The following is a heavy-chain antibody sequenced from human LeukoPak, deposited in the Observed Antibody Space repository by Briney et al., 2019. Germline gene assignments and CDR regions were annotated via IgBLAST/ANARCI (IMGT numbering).Heavy chain of an antibody. Sequence: KSSETLSLTCAVYGGSFSGYYWSWIRQPPGKGVEWIGEINHIGNTNYNPSLKSRVTISLDTSKNQFSLNLTSVTAADTAVYYCARGTRRGRWPQVQAYVDYWGQGTLVTVSS. D-gene: IGHD3-16*01. CDR2: INHIGNT. V-gene: IGHV4-34*01. J-gene: IGHJ4*02. CDR1: GGSFSGYY. CDR3: ARGTRRGRWPQVQAYVDY.